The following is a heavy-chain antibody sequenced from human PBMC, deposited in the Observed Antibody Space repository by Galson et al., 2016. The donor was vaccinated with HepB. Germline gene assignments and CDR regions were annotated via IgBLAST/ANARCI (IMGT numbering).Heavy chain of an antibody. CDR3: VKEGAWFGGDWFDP. D-gene: IGHD3-10*01. V-gene: IGHV3-23*01. J-gene: IGHJ5*01. CDR1: GFTFSHYA. Sequence: SLRLSCAASGFTFSHYAMNWVRQAPGKGLDWVSGISGRGGRKCYGNSVKGRFTISRDTSKNTLYLQMNNLRVEDTAVYYCVKEGAWFGGDWFDPWGQGTLVIVSS. CDR2: ISGRGGRK.